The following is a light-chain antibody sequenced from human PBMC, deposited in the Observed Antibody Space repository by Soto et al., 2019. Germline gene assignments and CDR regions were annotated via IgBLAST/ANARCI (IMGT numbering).Light chain of an antibody. J-gene: IGLJ2*01. CDR3: VAWDDIVSGLV. CDR1: SSNIGSNY. Sequence: QSVLTQPPSASGTPGQTVTISCSGRSSNIGSNYVYWYQQLPGTAPRLLMYRADQRPSGVPARFSGSKSGTSASLAISGLRSEDEADYYCVAWDDIVSGLVFGGGTKLTVL. CDR2: RAD. V-gene: IGLV1-47*01.